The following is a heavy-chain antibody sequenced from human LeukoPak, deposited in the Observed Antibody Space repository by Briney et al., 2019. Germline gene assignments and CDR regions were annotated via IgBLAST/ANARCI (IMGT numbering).Heavy chain of an antibody. CDR3: ARPASSRMYNVGGIVPLDY. J-gene: IGHJ4*02. D-gene: IGHD1-14*01. CDR2: INHSGST. CDR1: GGSFSGYY. Sequence: SETLSLTCAVYGGSFSGYYWSWIRQPPGKGLEWIGEINHSGSTNYNPSLKSRVTISVDTSKNQFSLKLSSVTAADTAVYYCARPASSRMYNVGGIVPLDYWGQGTLVTVSS. V-gene: IGHV4-34*01.